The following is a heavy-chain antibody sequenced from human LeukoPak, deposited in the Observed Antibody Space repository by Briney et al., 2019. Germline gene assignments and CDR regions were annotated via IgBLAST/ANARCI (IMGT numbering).Heavy chain of an antibody. V-gene: IGHV1-46*01. D-gene: IGHD5-24*01. CDR2: ISPTGGST. J-gene: IGHJ4*02. Sequence: ASVKVSCKAFGYTFTNNWMHWVRQAPGQGPEWMGLISPTGGSTAYAQEFQGRVTLTRDMSTSTDYLELSSLRSEDTAVYYCARDRDGYIVDVDYWGQGTLVTVSS. CDR3: ARDRDGYIVDVDY. CDR1: GYTFTNNW.